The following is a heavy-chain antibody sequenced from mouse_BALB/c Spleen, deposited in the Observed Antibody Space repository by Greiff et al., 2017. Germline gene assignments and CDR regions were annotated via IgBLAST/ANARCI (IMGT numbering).Heavy chain of an antibody. CDR2: ISSGSSTI. Sequence: EVQVVESGGGLVQPGGSRKLSCAASGFTFSSFGMHWVRQAPEKGLEWVAYISSGSSTIYYADTVKGRFTISRDNPKNTLFLQMTSLRSEDTAMYFCARLGRGWYFDVWGAGTTVTVSS. J-gene: IGHJ1*01. V-gene: IGHV5-17*02. CDR1: GFTFSSFG. CDR3: ARLGRGWYFDV. D-gene: IGHD4-1*01.